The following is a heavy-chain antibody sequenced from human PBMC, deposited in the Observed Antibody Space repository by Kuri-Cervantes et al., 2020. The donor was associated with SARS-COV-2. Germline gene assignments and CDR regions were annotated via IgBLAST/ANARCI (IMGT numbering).Heavy chain of an antibody. Sequence: ASVKVSCKASGYTFTSYGISWVRQAPGQGLEWMGWISAYNGNTNYAQKLQGRVTMTTDTSTSAAYMELRSLRSDDTAVYYCAGSGGSYNNYYYGMDVWGQGTTVTVSS. CDR1: GYTFTSYG. CDR3: AGSGGSYNNYYYGMDV. CDR2: ISAYNGNT. J-gene: IGHJ6*02. V-gene: IGHV1-18*01. D-gene: IGHD1-26*01.